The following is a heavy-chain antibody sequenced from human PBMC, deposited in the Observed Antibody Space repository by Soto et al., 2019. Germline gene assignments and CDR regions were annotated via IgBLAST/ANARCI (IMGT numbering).Heavy chain of an antibody. V-gene: IGHV3-53*01. Sequence: GGSLRLSCAASGLTVSRNYMSWVRQAPGKGLESVSVIYSDGSTYYVDSVKGRFTVSRDNSKNTLYLQMNTLRAEDTAVYYCARDATSGSGRSFDYWGQGTLVTVSS. D-gene: IGHD3-10*01. J-gene: IGHJ4*02. CDR1: GLTVSRNY. CDR3: ARDATSGSGRSFDY. CDR2: IYSDGST.